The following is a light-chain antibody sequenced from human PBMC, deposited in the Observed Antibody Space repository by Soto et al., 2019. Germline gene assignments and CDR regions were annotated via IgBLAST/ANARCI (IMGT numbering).Light chain of an antibody. CDR2: AAS. CDR1: QGIRND. CDR3: LQQSSYPPLT. J-gene: IGKJ4*01. V-gene: IGKV1-17*01. Sequence: DIQMTQSPSSLSASVGDRVTITCRASQGIRNDLGWFQQNPGKAPNRLIYAASSLQSGVPSRFSSSGSGTEFTLTVSSLQPEDVATYYCLQQSSYPPLTFGGRTRVEIK.